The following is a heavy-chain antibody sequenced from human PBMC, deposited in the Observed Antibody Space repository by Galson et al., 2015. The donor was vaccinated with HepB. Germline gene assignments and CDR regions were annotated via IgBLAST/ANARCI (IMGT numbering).Heavy chain of an antibody. V-gene: IGHV3-48*01. CDR1: GFTFSSYS. D-gene: IGHD3-10*01. CDR2: ISSSSSTI. CDR3: ARDLDYYGSGIPSK. J-gene: IGHJ4*02. Sequence: SLRLSCAASGFTFSSYSMNWVRQAPGKGLEWVSYISSSSSTIYYADSVKGRFTISRDNSKNTLYLQMNSLRAEDTAVYYCARDLDYYGSGIPSKWGQGTLVTVSS.